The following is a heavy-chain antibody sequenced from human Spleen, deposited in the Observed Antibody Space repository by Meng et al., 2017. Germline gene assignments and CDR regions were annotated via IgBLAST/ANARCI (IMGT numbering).Heavy chain of an antibody. V-gene: IGHV4-34*01. CDR2: SNHSGRT. J-gene: IGHJ4*02. CDR1: GGSCRYYY. D-gene: IGHD4-11*01. Sequence: AQPQRRAAGTSKPVHTLVLACVFSGGSCRYYYWSWTLQPPGKGLEWIGESNHSGRTNYNPSLDSRATISVDTSQNNLSLKLSSVTAADSAVYYCARGPTTMAHDFDYWGQGTLVTVSS. CDR3: ARGPTTMAHDFDY.